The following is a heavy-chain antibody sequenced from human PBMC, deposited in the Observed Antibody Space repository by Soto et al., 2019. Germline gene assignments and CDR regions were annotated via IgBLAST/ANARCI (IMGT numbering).Heavy chain of an antibody. CDR3: AIYQLYSSSFDD. V-gene: IGHV1-18*04. J-gene: IGHJ4*02. CDR2: ISLYNGNT. CDR1: GFSFTSHG. Sequence: ASVKVSCKAYGFSFTSHGISWVRQAPGQGLEWMGWISLYNGNTNYAQQFQGRVTMTTDTSTSTAYMELRSLRSDATAIYFCAIYQLYSSSFDDWRQVTPVTGSS. D-gene: IGHD2-2*01.